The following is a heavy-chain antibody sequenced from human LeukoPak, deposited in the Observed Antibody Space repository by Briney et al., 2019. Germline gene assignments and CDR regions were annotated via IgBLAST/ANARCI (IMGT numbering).Heavy chain of an antibody. CDR1: GFTFSSYA. V-gene: IGHV3-23*01. CDR3: AKLGGIVVVPAASYWNWFDP. J-gene: IGHJ5*02. CDR2: ISGSGGST. D-gene: IGHD2-2*01. Sequence: GGSLKLSCAASGFTFSSYAMSWVRQAPGKGLEWVSAISGSGGSTYYADSVKGRFTISRDNSKNTLYLQMNSLRAEDTAVYYCAKLGGIVVVPAASYWNWFDPWGQGTLVTVSS.